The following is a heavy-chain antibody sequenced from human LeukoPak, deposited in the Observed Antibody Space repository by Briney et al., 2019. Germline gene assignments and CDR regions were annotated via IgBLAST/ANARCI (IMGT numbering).Heavy chain of an antibody. CDR3: TRDLTYCGGDCYSDY. J-gene: IGHJ4*02. V-gene: IGHV1-69*05. Sequence: SVKVSCKASGGTFSSYAISWVRQAPGQGLEWMGRIIPIFGTANYAQKFQGRVTITTDESTSTAYMELSSLRSEDTVVYYCTRDLTYCGGDCYSDYWGQGTLVTVSS. CDR2: IIPIFGTA. CDR1: GGTFSSYA. D-gene: IGHD2-21*02.